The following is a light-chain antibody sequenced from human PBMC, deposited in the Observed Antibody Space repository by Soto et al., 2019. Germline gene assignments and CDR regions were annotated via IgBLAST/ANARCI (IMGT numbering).Light chain of an antibody. V-gene: IGKV3-11*01. Sequence: EIVLTQSPGTLSLSPGERATLSCRASQSVSSYLAWYQQKPGQAPRLLVYGASSRATGIPDRFSGSGSGTDFTLTISRLEPEDFALYYCQQRADWPITFGPGTKVDIK. J-gene: IGKJ3*01. CDR1: QSVSSY. CDR3: QQRADWPIT. CDR2: GAS.